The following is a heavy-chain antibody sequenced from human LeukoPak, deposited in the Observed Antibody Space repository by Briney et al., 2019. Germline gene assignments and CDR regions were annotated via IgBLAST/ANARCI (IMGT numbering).Heavy chain of an antibody. CDR1: GYTFTTYD. J-gene: IGHJ4*02. Sequence: ASVKVSCKASGYTFTTYDINWVRQAPGQGLEWMGWINPNSGGTNYAQKFQGRVTMTRDTSISTAYMELSRLRSDDTAVYYCARLGTAMASYYFDYWGQGTLVTVSS. CDR2: INPNSGGT. CDR3: ARLGTAMASYYFDY. D-gene: IGHD5-18*01. V-gene: IGHV1-2*02.